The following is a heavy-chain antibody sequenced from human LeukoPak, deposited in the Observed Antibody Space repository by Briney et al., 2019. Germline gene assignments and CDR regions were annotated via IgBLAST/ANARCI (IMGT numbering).Heavy chain of an antibody. J-gene: IGHJ5*02. Sequence: ASVKVSCKASGYTFTSYGISWVRQAPGQGLEWMGWISAYNGNTNYAQKLQGRVTMTTDTSTSTAYMELRSLRSDDTAVYYCVLTTFYYDSGTMKYNWYEPWGRGTLVTVSS. CDR2: ISAYNGNT. CDR3: VLTTFYYDSGTMKYNWYEP. CDR1: GYTFTSYG. D-gene: IGHD3-10*01. V-gene: IGHV1-18*01.